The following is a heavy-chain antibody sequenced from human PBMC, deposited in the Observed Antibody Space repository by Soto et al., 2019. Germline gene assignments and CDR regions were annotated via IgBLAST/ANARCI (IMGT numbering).Heavy chain of an antibody. CDR3: ARLFYFETSGYYRHWFFDL. CDR1: DFSVSDKY. V-gene: IGHV3-53*02. D-gene: IGHD3-22*01. Sequence: VETGGGLMQPGGSLRLSCAASDFSVSDKYMAWVRQAPGKGLEWVSIIYSGGSRYYADSVRGRFTISRDNSKNTLFLQLDNLRAEDTALYYCARLFYFETSGYYRHWFFDLCGRGSLVTVSS. CDR2: IYSGGSR. J-gene: IGHJ2*01.